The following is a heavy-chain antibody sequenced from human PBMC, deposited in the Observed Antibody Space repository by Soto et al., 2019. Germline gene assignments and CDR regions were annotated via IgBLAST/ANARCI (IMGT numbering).Heavy chain of an antibody. V-gene: IGHV3-53*01. D-gene: IGHD1-1*01. CDR1: GFSVGGNP. J-gene: IGHJ4*02. CDR3: ARGVNDDS. CDR2: MHTGGST. Sequence: VKLVQSGGGLVQPGGSLRLSCAASGFSVGGNPVTWVRQAPGKGLEWVAVMHTGGSTFYADSVEGRFNISRDNSKNTVFLQMNRLSVGDTAIYFCARGVNDDSWGQGTRVTVSS.